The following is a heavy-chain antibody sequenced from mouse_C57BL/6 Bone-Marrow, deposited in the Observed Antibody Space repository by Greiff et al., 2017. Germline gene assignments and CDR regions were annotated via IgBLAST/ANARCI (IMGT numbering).Heavy chain of an antibody. CDR3: ARDADYYYGSNWYFDV. D-gene: IGHD1-1*01. J-gene: IGHJ1*03. CDR2: SGNKANDYTT. V-gene: IGHV7-1*01. CDR1: GFTFSDFY. Sequence: EVQLVESGGGLVQSGRSLRLSCATSGFTFSDFYMEWVRQAPGKGLEWIAASGNKANDYTTEYSYSGKGRFIVSRYTSQSSLYLQMNALRAEDTAIYYCARDADYYYGSNWYFDVWGTGTTVTVSS.